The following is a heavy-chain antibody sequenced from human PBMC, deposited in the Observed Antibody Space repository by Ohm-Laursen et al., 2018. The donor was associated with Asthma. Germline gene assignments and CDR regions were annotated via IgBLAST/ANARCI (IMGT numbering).Heavy chain of an antibody. D-gene: IGHD2-2*01. CDR2: VFSSWTT. CDR1: GGSISSYY. V-gene: IGHV4-59*01. CDR3: ASSSGSRSSHTVDY. J-gene: IGHJ4*02. Sequence: TLSLTCTVSGGSISSYYWSWIRQSPGKGLDWIGYVFSSWTTHYNASLKSRVTISIDKSKNQFSLKLSSVTAADTAVYYCASSSGSRSSHTVDYWGQGTLVTVSA.